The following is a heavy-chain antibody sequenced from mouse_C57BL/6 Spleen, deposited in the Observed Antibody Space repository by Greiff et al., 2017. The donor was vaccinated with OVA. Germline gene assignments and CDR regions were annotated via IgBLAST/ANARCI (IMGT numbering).Heavy chain of an antibody. Sequence: QVQLQQSGPELVKPGASVKISCKASGYAFSSSWMNWVKQRPGKGLEWIGRIYPGDGDTNYNGKFKGKATLTADKSSSTAYMQLSSLTSEDSAVYGCARRDGTDEGFDYWGQGNTLTVSS. D-gene: IGHD4-1*01. CDR3: ARRDGTDEGFDY. CDR1: GYAFSSSW. J-gene: IGHJ2*01. CDR2: IYPGDGDT. V-gene: IGHV1-82*01.